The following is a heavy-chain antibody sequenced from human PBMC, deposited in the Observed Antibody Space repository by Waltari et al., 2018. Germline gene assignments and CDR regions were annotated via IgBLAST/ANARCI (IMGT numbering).Heavy chain of an antibody. D-gene: IGHD1-7*01. V-gene: IGHV1-69-2*01. CDR1: GYTFTDYY. J-gene: IGHJ4*02. Sequence: EVQLVQSGAEVKKPGATVQISRKASGYTFTDYYMHWVQQAPGKGLRWMGRVDPEDGETIYAEKFQGRVTITADTSTDTAYRELSSLRSEDTAVYYCATTGTTEVFDYWGQGTLVTVSS. CDR2: VDPEDGET. CDR3: ATTGTTEVFDY.